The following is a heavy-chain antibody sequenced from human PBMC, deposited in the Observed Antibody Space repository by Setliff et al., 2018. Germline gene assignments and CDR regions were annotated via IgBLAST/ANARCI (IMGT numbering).Heavy chain of an antibody. CDR3: ARLAGTMTIYGYYHYDMDV. CDR2: IKHHGREK. Sequence: GGSLRLSCVASGFTFSSYWMTWVRQVPRKGLEYVASIKHHGREKYYVHSVRGRFTISRDNAKNSLYLQMNSLRAEDTAVYYCARLAGTMTIYGYYHYDMDVWGKGTTVTVS. D-gene: IGHD3-22*01. V-gene: IGHV3-7*01. J-gene: IGHJ6*03. CDR1: GFTFSSYW.